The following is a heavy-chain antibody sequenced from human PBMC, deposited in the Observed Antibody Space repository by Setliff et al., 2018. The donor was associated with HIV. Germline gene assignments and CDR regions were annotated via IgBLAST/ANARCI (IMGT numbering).Heavy chain of an antibody. D-gene: IGHD3-3*01. CDR1: GYTFTSYG. V-gene: IGHV1-18*01. J-gene: IGHJ4*02. Sequence: ASVKVSCKASGYTFTSYGISWVRQAPGQGLEWMGWISAYNGNTNYAQKLQGRVTMTTDTSTSTAYMELGSLRSDDTAVYYCARDGEYYDFWSGYYGVPGYFDYWGQGTLVTVS. CDR2: ISAYNGNT. CDR3: ARDGEYYDFWSGYYGVPGYFDY.